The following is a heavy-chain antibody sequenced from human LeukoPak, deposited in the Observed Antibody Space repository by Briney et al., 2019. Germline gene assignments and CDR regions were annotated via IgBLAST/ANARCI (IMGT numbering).Heavy chain of an antibody. CDR1: GFTFSKSW. V-gene: IGHV3-7*04. CDR2: IKEDGSAK. Sequence: GESLRLSCAACGFTFSKSWMSGLRQTPEKGLEWVANIKEDGSAKYYVDSVKGRFTISRDNAKNSLYLQMNSLRVEDTAVYYCAKDAEGYYWGQGVLVTVSS. D-gene: IGHD3-3*01. J-gene: IGHJ4*02. CDR3: AKDAEGYY.